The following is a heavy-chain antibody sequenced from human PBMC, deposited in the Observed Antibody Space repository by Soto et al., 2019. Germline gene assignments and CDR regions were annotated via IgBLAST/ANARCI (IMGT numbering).Heavy chain of an antibody. V-gene: IGHV4-34*01. J-gene: IGHJ6*02. CDR1: GGSFSGYY. Sequence: PSETLSLTCAVYGGSFSGYYWGWIRQPPGKGLEWIGEINHSGSTNYNPSLKSRVTISVDTSKNQFSLKLSSVTAADTAVYYCARKAVVVAATPLYYYYGMDVWGQGTTVT. D-gene: IGHD2-15*01. CDR3: ARKAVVVAATPLYYYYGMDV. CDR2: INHSGST.